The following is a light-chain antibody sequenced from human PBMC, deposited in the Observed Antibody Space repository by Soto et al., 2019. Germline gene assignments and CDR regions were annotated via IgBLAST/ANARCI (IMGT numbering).Light chain of an antibody. J-gene: IGKJ2*01. CDR3: QQFGSSPEYT. CDR2: GAS. V-gene: IGKV3-20*01. Sequence: EIVLTQSPGTLSLSPGERATLSCRASQSVSSSQLAWYQQKPGQAPRLLIYGASTPATGIPDRVSGGGSGTDFTLTISRLEPEDFAVYYCQQFGSSPEYTFGQGTKLEVK. CDR1: QSVSSSQ.